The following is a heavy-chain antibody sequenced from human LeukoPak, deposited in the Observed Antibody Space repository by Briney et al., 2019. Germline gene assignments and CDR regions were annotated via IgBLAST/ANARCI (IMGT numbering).Heavy chain of an antibody. CDR3: AELGITMIGGV. CDR2: INISGNTV. Sequence: GGSLRLSCAATGFSFSDYYMSWIRQAPGKGLEWLSYINISGNTVCHADSVKGRFTISRDNAKNSLYLQMNSLRAEDTAVYYCAELGITMIGGVWGKGTTVTISS. D-gene: IGHD3-10*02. CDR1: GFSFSDYY. V-gene: IGHV3-11*04. J-gene: IGHJ6*04.